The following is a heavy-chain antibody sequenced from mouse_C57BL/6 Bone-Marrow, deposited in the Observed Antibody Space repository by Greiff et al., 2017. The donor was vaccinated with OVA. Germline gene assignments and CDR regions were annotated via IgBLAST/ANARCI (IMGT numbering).Heavy chain of an antibody. CDR2: IYPRDGST. V-gene: IGHV1-85*01. CDR3: ASPFTTGYFDV. CDR1: GYTFTSYD. D-gene: IGHD1-1*01. Sequence: VQLQESGPELVKPGASVKLSCKASGYTFTSYDINWVKQRPGQGLEWIGWIYPRDGSTKYNEKFKGKATLTVDTSSSTAYMELHSLTSEDSAVYFCASPFTTGYFDVWGTGTTVTVSS. J-gene: IGHJ1*03.